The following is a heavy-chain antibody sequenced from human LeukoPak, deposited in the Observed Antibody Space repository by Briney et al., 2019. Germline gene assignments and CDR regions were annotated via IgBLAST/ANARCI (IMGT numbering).Heavy chain of an antibody. V-gene: IGHV3-21*01. J-gene: IGHJ6*03. Sequence: GGSLRLSCAASGFTFSSYSMNWVRQAPGKGLEWVSSISSSSSYIYYADSVKGRFTISRDNAKNSLYLQMNSLRAGDTAVYYCARPVDNYYYYYYMDVWGKGTTVTVSS. CDR1: GFTFSSYS. CDR2: ISSSSSYI. CDR3: ARPVDNYYYYYYMDV. D-gene: IGHD3-9*01.